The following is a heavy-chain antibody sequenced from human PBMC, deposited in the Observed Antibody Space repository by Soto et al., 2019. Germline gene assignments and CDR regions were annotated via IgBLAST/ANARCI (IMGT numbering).Heavy chain of an antibody. V-gene: IGHV3-23*01. CDR1: GFTFSSYA. CDR3: AKGPISSGWYILYWYFDL. Sequence: PGGSLRLSCAASGFTFSSYAMSWVRQAPGKGLEWVSAISGSGGSTYYADSVKGRFTISRDNSKNTLYLQMNSLRAEDTAVYYCAKGPISSGWYILYWYFDLWGRGTLVTVSS. D-gene: IGHD6-19*01. J-gene: IGHJ2*01. CDR2: ISGSGGST.